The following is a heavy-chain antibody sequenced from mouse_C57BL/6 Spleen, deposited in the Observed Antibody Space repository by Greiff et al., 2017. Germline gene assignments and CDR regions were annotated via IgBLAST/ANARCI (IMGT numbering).Heavy chain of an antibody. Sequence: QVQLQQSGAELVKPGASVKLSCKASGYTFTSYWMHWVKQRPGQGLEWIGMIHPNSGSTNYNEKFKSKATLTVDKSSSTAYMQLSSLTSEDSAVYYCAKNAITTVVATYYFDYWGQGTTLTVSS. D-gene: IGHD1-1*01. V-gene: IGHV1-64*01. CDR2: IHPNSGST. J-gene: IGHJ2*01. CDR3: AKNAITTVVATYYFDY. CDR1: GYTFTSYW.